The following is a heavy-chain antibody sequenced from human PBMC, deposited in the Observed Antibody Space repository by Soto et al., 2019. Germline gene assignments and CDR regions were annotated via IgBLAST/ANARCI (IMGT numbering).Heavy chain of an antibody. CDR3: AKTAGAVGGTVYGY. Sequence: LRLSCAASGFAFSNYAMAWVRQAPVKGLGWLSATGGGGGSTYYADSVKGRFTISRDNSKNTLYLQLNSLRADDTAIYYCAKTAGAVGGTVYGYWGQGTLVTV. D-gene: IGHD6-19*01. V-gene: IGHV3-23*01. J-gene: IGHJ4*02. CDR1: GFAFSNYA. CDR2: TGGGGGST.